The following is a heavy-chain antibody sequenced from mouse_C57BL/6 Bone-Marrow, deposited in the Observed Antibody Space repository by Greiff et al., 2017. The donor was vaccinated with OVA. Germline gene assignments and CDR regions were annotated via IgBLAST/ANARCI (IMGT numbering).Heavy chain of an antibody. CDR1: GYTFTSYW. V-gene: IGHV1-64*01. D-gene: IGHD4-1*01. CDR3: ARDWYYFDY. J-gene: IGHJ2*01. CDR2: IHPNSGST. Sequence: QVQLQQPGAELVKPGASVKLSCKASGYTFTSYWMHWVKQRPGQGLEWIGMIHPNSGSTNYNEKFKSKATLTVEKSSSTAYMQLSSLTSEDSAVYYCARDWYYFDYWGQGTTLTVSS.